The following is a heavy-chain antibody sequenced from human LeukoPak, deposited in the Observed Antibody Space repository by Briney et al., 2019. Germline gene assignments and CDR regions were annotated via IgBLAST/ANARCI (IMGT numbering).Heavy chain of an antibody. Sequence: PSETLSLTCTVSGGSISSSSYYWGWIRQPPGKGLEWIGSIFYSGSTYYNPSLKSRVTISVDTSKNQFSLKLSSVTAADTAVYYRARHISTTWFDPWGQGTLVTVSS. CDR1: GGSISSSSYY. CDR3: ARHISTTWFDP. V-gene: IGHV4-39*01. D-gene: IGHD2/OR15-2a*01. J-gene: IGHJ5*02. CDR2: IFYSGST.